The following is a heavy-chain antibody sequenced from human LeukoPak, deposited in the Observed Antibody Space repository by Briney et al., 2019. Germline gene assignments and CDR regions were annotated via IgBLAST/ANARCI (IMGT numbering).Heavy chain of an antibody. Sequence: SGGSLRLSCAASGFTFDDYGMSWVRQAPGKGLEWVSGINWDGGSTGYADSVKGRFTISRDNDKNSLDLQMNSLRAEDTALYYCARYESKAAAGCWFDPWGQGTLVTVSS. V-gene: IGHV3-20*04. CDR3: ARYESKAAAGCWFDP. J-gene: IGHJ5*02. CDR1: GFTFDDYG. D-gene: IGHD6-13*01. CDR2: INWDGGST.